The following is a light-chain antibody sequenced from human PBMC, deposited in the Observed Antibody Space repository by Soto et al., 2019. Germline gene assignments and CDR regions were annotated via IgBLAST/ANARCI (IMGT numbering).Light chain of an antibody. J-gene: IGLJ1*01. CDR2: DDS. V-gene: IGLV3-21*02. CDR3: QVWDSSSDHPGYA. CDR1: NIGSKS. Sequence: SYELTQPPSVSVAPGQTASITCGGNNIGSKSVHWYQQKPGQAPVLVVYDDSDRPSGIPERFSGSNSGNTATLTISRVEAGDEADYYCQVWDSSSDHPGYAFGTGTKLTVL.